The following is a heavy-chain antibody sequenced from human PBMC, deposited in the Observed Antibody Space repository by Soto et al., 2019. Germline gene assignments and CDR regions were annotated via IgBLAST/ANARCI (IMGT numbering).Heavy chain of an antibody. CDR1: GGSFSGYY. CDR3: AREGPRTGEKFDS. CDR2: INHSGIT. D-gene: IGHD7-27*01. J-gene: IGHJ4*03. V-gene: IGHV4-34*01. Sequence: SETMSLTCAVYGGSFSGYYWSWIRQPPGKGLEWIGEINHSGITNYNPSLKSRVTISGDTSKNQFPLKVRSVTAADTAVYYCAREGPRTGEKFDSWGQGTLVTVSS.